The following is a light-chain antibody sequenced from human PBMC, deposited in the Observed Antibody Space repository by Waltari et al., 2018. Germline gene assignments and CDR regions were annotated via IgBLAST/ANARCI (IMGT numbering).Light chain of an antibody. CDR2: EVT. Sequence: QSALTQPASVSGSPGQSITISCTGTTRDVGRYNYVSWYQCHPGKAPELIIYEVTNRPSGVSDLLSGSKSGNTASLSISGLQPEDEADYYCSSYTSIKTPYVVFGGGTKVTVL. J-gene: IGLJ2*01. CDR3: SSYTSIKTPYVV. CDR1: TRDVGRYNY. V-gene: IGLV2-14*01.